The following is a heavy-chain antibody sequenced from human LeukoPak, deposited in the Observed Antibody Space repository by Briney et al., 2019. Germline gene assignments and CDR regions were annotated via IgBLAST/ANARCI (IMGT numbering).Heavy chain of an antibody. D-gene: IGHD6-19*01. CDR2: IYYSGST. Sequence: PSETLSLTCTVSGGSISRYYWSWIRQPPGKGLEWIGYIYYSGSTNSNPSLKSRVTISVDTSNSQFSLKLRSVTAADTAVYYCARDLDNSGWYVFDYWGQGNLVTVSS. CDR1: GGSISRYY. CDR3: ARDLDNSGWYVFDY. J-gene: IGHJ4*02. V-gene: IGHV4-59*01.